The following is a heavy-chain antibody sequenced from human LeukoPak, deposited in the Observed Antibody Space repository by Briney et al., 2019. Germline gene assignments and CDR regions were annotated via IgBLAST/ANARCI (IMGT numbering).Heavy chain of an antibody. V-gene: IGHV4-59*08. CDR2: IYYSLST. CDR1: GGSSSSYD. CDR3: ARGRAASSFDY. D-gene: IGHD6-13*01. Sequence: PSETLSLTCTVSGGSSSSYDWSWIRQPPGKGLEWIGYIYYSLSTNYNPSLKSRVTISVDTSKNQFSLKLSSVTAADTAVYYCARGRAASSFDYWGQGTLVTVSS. J-gene: IGHJ4*02.